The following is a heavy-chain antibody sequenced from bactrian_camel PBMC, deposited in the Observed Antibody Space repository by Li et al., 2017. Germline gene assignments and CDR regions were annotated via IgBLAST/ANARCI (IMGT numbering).Heavy chain of an antibody. D-gene: IGHD1*01. Sequence: DVQLVESGGGLVQPGGSLKLVCKTSGFTFRLADMSWVRQSPGKGYEWVSTIKSEFDGETTSYADAVKGRFTISRDNAKNTVYLRLSSLKTEEMAMYYCTKSGGRSYASGYNFWGQGTQVTVS. CDR2: IKSEFDGETT. V-gene: IGHV3S40*01. J-gene: IGHJ4*01. CDR3: TKSGGRSYASGYNF. CDR1: GFTFRLAD.